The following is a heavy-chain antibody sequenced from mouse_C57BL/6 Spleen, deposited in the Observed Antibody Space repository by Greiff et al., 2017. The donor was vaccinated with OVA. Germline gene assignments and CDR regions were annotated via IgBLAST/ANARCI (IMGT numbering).Heavy chain of an antibody. CDR1: DSEVFPIAY. CDR2: ILPSIGRT. CDR3: ARDYYGSSLLYWYFDV. V-gene: IGHV15-2*01. D-gene: IGHD1-1*01. Sequence: QVQLQQSGSELRSPGSSVKLSCKDFDSEVFPIAYMSWVRQKPGHGFEWIGGILPSIGRTIYGEKFEDKATLDADTLSNTAYLELNSLTSEDSAIYYCARDYYGSSLLYWYFDVWGTGTTVTVSS. J-gene: IGHJ1*03.